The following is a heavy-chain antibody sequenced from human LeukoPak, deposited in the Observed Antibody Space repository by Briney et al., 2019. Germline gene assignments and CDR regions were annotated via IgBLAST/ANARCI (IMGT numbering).Heavy chain of an antibody. CDR3: ARDSGTTGEAKFDP. D-gene: IGHD3-10*01. V-gene: IGHV4-34*01. Sequence: SDTLSLTCAIYGGSFSGYYWSWIRQPPGKGLEWIGEINHSGSTNYNPSLKSRVTISVDTSKNQFSLKLSSVTAADTAVYYCARDSGTTGEAKFDPWGQGTLVTVSS. CDR2: INHSGST. CDR1: GGSFSGYY. J-gene: IGHJ5*02.